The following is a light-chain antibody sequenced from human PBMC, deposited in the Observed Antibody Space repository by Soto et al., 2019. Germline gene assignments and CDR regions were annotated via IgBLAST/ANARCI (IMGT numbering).Light chain of an antibody. Sequence: QSVLTQPPSTSGTPGQRVTISCSGSSSNIGSNTVNWYQQLPGTAPKLLIYSDNQRPSGVPDRFSGSKSGTSASLAISGLQSEDEADYYCAAWDDSLNGLYVSGPGTQLTVL. CDR3: AAWDDSLNGLYV. J-gene: IGLJ1*01. V-gene: IGLV1-44*01. CDR1: SSNIGSNT. CDR2: SDN.